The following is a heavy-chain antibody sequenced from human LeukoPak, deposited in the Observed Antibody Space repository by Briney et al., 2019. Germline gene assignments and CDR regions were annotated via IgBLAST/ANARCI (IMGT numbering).Heavy chain of an antibody. CDR3: ATGPGHGMDV. V-gene: IGHV3-74*01. D-gene: IGHD1-14*01. CDR1: GFTFSSYW. CDR2: INSDGSST. Sequence: GGSLRLSCAASGFTFSSYWMHWVRQAPGKGLVWVSSINSDGSSTSYADSVKGRFTISRDNAKNTLYLQMNSLRAEDTAVYSCATGPGHGMDVWGQGTTVTVSS. J-gene: IGHJ6*02.